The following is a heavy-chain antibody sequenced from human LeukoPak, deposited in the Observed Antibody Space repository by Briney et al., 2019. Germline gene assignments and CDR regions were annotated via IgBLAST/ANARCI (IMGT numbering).Heavy chain of an antibody. V-gene: IGHV1-8*01. Sequence: ASVSVSCEVSGYTFTSYDIHGVRHATGQGLEWRGWINSKRGNTRHAQNSQGSVTMTRNTSISTAYMEMSSLRSEDTAVYYCARVRSKGDYYDSSGYCFYYWGQGTLVTVS. J-gene: IGHJ4*02. D-gene: IGHD3-22*01. CDR1: GYTFTSYD. CDR2: INSKRGNT. CDR3: ARVRSKGDYYDSSGYCFYY.